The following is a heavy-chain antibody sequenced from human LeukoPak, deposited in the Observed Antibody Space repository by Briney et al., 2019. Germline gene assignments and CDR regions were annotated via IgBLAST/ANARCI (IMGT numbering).Heavy chain of an antibody. V-gene: IGHV4-31*03. Sequence: SQTLSLTCTVSGGSISSGGNYWSWIRQHPGKGLEWIGYIYYSGSTYYNPSLKSRVTISVDTSKNQFSLKLSSVTAADTAVYYSARVLRSVRYSSSWYGFGGMDVWGQGTTVTVSS. J-gene: IGHJ6*02. CDR1: GGSISSGGNY. D-gene: IGHD6-13*01. CDR3: ARVLRSVRYSSSWYGFGGMDV. CDR2: IYYSGST.